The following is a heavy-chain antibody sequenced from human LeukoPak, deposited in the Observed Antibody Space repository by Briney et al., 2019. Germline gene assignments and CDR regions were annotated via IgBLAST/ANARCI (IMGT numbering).Heavy chain of an antibody. CDR1: GFTVSSNY. CDR3: ARGHNFGRLHPFDY. J-gene: IGHJ4*02. V-gene: IGHV3-66*01. D-gene: IGHD3-9*01. Sequence: PGGSLRLSCAPSGFTVSSNYMSWVRQAPGKGLEWVSVIYSGGSTYYADSVKGRLTISRDNSKNTLYLQMNSLRAEDTAVYYCARGHNFGRLHPFDYWGQGTLVTVSS. CDR2: IYSGGST.